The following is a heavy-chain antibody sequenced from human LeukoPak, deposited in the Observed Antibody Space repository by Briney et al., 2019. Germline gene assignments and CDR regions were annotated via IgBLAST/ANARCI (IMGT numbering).Heavy chain of an antibody. Sequence: SETLSLTCTVSGYSISSGYYWGWIRRSPGKGLEWIGSIYHSGSTYYNPSLKSRVTISVDTSKNQFSLKLSSVTAADTAVYYCARGPEIVGATGAFDMWGQGTMVTVSS. CDR3: ARGPEIVGATGAFDM. CDR2: IYHSGST. V-gene: IGHV4-38-2*02. D-gene: IGHD1-26*01. J-gene: IGHJ3*02. CDR1: GYSISSGYY.